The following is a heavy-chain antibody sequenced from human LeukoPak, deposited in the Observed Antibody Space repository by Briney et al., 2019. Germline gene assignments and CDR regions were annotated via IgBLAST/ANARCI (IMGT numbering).Heavy chain of an antibody. CDR3: ARGYGTRYYYYYYMDV. Sequence: SETLSLTCTVSGGSISSYYWSWIRQPPGKGLEWIGEINHSGSTNYNPSLKSRVTISVDTSKNQFSLKLSSVTAADTAVYYCARGYGTRYYYYYYMDVWGKGTTVTVSS. CDR2: INHSGST. CDR1: GGSISSYY. J-gene: IGHJ6*03. V-gene: IGHV4-34*01. D-gene: IGHD1/OR15-1a*01.